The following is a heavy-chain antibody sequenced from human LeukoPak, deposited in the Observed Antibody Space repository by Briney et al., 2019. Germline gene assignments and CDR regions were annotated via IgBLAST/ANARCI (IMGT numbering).Heavy chain of an antibody. CDR1: GYTFTGYY. Sequence: ASVKVSCKASGYTFTGYYMHWVRQAPGQGLEWMGWINPNSGGTNYAQKFQGRVTMTRDTSISTAYMELSRLRSDDTAVYYCARDLATMVRGVIIGGGVVVDYWGQGTLVTVSS. V-gene: IGHV1-2*02. CDR2: INPNSGGT. CDR3: ARDLATMVRGVIIGGGVVVDY. D-gene: IGHD3-10*01. J-gene: IGHJ4*02.